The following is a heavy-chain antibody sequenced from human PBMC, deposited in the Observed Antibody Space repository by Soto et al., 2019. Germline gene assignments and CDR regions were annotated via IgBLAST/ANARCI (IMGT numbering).Heavy chain of an antibody. V-gene: IGHV4-59*01. CDR3: ARGGSEGGLDV. J-gene: IGHJ6*02. D-gene: IGHD3-10*01. Sequence: SETLSLTCTVSGASISTYYWTWIRQAPGKGLEWIGYLYYSGNTNYNPSLKSRVTMSVDTSKNHFYLTLTSATAADTAVYFCARGGSEGGLDVWGQGTTVTVSS. CDR2: LYYSGNT. CDR1: GASISTYY.